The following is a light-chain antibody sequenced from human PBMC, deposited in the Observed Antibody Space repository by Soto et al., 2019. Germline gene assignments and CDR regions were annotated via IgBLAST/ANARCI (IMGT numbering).Light chain of an antibody. V-gene: IGLV2-14*03. CDR2: DVN. Sequence: QSVLTQPASVSGSRGQSINISCTGTSSDVGAYNYVSWYQQYPGKGPKLIIYDVNNRPSGVSNCFSGCKSGNTTYLTISGLQAYYESDDLCSSDTSSTTLYVFGTGTKGPVL. J-gene: IGLJ1*01. CDR3: SSDTSSTTLYV. CDR1: SSDVGAYNY.